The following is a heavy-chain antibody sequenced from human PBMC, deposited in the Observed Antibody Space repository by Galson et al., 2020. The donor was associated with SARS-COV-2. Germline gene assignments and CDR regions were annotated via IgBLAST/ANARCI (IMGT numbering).Heavy chain of an antibody. CDR1: GGSFSGYY. CDR3: AREETFFLVVSATRMCYLDY. V-gene: IGHV4-34*01. D-gene: IGHD2-21*01. Sequence: SETLSLTCAVYGGSFSGYYWSWIRQPPGKGLEWIGAINSSGSTNYNPSLKNRVTISVDTSKNHFSLKLSSVTAADTAVYYCAREETFFLVVSATRMCYLDYWGRGTLATVSS. J-gene: IGHJ4*02. CDR2: INSSGST.